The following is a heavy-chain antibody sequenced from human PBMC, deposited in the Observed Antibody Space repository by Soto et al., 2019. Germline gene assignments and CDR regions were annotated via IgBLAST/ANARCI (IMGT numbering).Heavy chain of an antibody. V-gene: IGHV3-30-3*01. D-gene: IGHD3-22*01. CDR1: GFTFSSYA. Sequence: QVQLVESGGGVVQPGRSLRLSCAASGFTFSSYAMHWVRQAPGKGLEWVAVISYDGSNKYYADSVKGRFTISRDNSKNTLYLQMNSLRAEDTAVYYCARGDNLYDSSGYHSYYYYGMDVW. CDR2: ISYDGSNK. CDR3: ARGDNLYDSSGYHSYYYYGMDV. J-gene: IGHJ6*01.